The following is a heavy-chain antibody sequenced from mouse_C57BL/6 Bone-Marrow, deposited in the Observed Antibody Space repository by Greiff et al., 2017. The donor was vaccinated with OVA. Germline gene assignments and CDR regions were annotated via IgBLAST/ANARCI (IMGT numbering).Heavy chain of an antibody. CDR2: INPYNGGT. Sequence: SGPVLVKPGASVKMSCKASGYTFTDYYMNWVKQSHGKSLEWIGVINPYNGGTSYNQKFKGKATLTVDKSSSTAYMELNSLTSEDSAVYYCARRRGFGYYRYFDVWGTGTTVTVSS. V-gene: IGHV1-19*01. D-gene: IGHD2-2*01. CDR3: ARRRGFGYYRYFDV. CDR1: GYTFTDYY. J-gene: IGHJ1*03.